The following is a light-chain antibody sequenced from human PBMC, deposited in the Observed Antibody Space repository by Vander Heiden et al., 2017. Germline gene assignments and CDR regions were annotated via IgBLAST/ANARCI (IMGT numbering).Light chain of an antibody. CDR2: AAS. Sequence: IQLTQSPSSLSASVGDRVTITCRASQGISSYLAWYQQKPGKAPKLLIYAASTLQSGVPSRFSGSGSGTDVTLTISSLQPDDFATYYCQQRISYPRTFGQGTKVEIK. CDR1: QGISSY. J-gene: IGKJ1*01. CDR3: QQRISYPRT. V-gene: IGKV1-9*01.